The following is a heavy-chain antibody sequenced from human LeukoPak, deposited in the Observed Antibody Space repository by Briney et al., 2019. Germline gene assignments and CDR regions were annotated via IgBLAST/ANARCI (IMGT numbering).Heavy chain of an antibody. J-gene: IGHJ4*02. V-gene: IGHV3-30*18. D-gene: IGHD6-13*01. Sequence: PGGSLRLSCEASGFKFSSYGMDWVRQAPGKGLEWVAVLSADGSHKQFADAVKDRFAISRDNSKETLYLQMNGLRSEDTAIYYCAKGGVSDRGSWYGDYFDYWGQGTLVTVSS. CDR1: GFKFSSYG. CDR3: AKGGVSDRGSWYGDYFDY. CDR2: LSADGSHK.